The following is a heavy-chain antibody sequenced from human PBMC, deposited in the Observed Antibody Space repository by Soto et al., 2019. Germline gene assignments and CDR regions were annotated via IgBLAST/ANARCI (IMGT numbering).Heavy chain of an antibody. D-gene: IGHD4-17*01. Sequence: SVKVSCKASGYTFTGYYVHWVRQAPGQGLEWMGWINPNSGGTNYAQKFQGRVTMTRDTSISTAYMELSRLRSDDTAVYCYAQYGMTTVTLDAFDIWGQGTMVTVSS. CDR3: AQYGMTTVTLDAFDI. CDR1: GYTFTGYY. V-gene: IGHV1-2*02. CDR2: INPNSGGT. J-gene: IGHJ3*02.